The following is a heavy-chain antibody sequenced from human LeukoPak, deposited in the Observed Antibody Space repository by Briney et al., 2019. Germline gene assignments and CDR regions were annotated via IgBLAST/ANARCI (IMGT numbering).Heavy chain of an antibody. D-gene: IGHD1-26*01. Sequence: AGGSLRLSCAAPGFTFDDYAMHWVRQAPGKGLEWVSGISWNSGSIGYADSVKGRYTISRDNAKNSLYLQMNSLRAEDMALYYCAKDRRSYSPGFDYWGQGTRVTVSS. J-gene: IGHJ4*02. CDR3: AKDRRSYSPGFDY. CDR1: GFTFDDYA. CDR2: ISWNSGSI. V-gene: IGHV3-9*03.